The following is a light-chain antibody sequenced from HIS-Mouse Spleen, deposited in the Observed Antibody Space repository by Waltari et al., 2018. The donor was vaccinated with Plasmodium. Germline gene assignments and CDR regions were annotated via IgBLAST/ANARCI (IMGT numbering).Light chain of an antibody. CDR3: MQALQTPYT. J-gene: IGKJ2*01. CDR1: QSLLHSNGYNC. V-gene: IGKV2-28*01. Sequence: DIVMTQSPLSLPVTPGEPASIPCRSSQSLLHSNGYNCLDWYLQKPGQSPQLLIYLGSNLASGVPDRFSGSGSGTDFTLKISRVEAEDVGVYYCMQALQTPYTFGQGTKLEIK. CDR2: LGS.